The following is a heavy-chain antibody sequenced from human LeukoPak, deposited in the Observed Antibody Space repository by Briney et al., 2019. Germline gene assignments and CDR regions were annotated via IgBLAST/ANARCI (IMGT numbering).Heavy chain of an antibody. V-gene: IGHV3-74*01. CDR3: ARDRPLTDYYYYGMDV. Sequence: GGSLRLSCAAPGFTFSSYWMHWVRQAPGEGLVWVSRINSDGSSTSYADSVKGRFTISRDNAKNTLYLQMNSLRAEDTAVYYCARDRPLTDYYYYGMDVWGKGTTVTVSS. CDR1: GFTFSSYW. CDR2: INSDGSST. J-gene: IGHJ6*04. D-gene: IGHD6-6*01.